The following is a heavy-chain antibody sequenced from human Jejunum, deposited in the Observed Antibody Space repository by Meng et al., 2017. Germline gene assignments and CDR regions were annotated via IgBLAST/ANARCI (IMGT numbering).Heavy chain of an antibody. V-gene: IGHV3-23*01. Sequence: GGCRRPSCAGSGFTFSSNAMSWVRQFPGKGLEWVSGILSDGGTYYADSVKGRFTISRDNSKNTLYLQMNSLRAEDTAVYYCAKDLHYFSAVDGWGQGTTVTVSS. CDR3: AKDLHYFSAVDG. CDR1: GFTFSSNA. CDR2: ILSDGGT. D-gene: IGHD3-3*01. J-gene: IGHJ6*02.